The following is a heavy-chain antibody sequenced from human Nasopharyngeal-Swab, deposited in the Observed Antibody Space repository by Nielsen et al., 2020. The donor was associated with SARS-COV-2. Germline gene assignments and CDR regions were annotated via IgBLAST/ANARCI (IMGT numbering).Heavy chain of an antibody. CDR2: IYYSGST. Sequence: RQAPGKGLGWIGYIYYSGSTNYNPSLKSRVTISVDTSKNQFSLKLSSVTAADTAVYYCAGGREGDTKDYYYGMDVWGHGTPLPFSS. D-gene: IGHD1-26*01. J-gene: IGHJ6*02. CDR3: AGGREGDTKDYYYGMDV. V-gene: IGHV4-59*01.